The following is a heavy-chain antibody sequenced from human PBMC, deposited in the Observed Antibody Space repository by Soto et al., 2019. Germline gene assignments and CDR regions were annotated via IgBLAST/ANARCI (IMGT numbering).Heavy chain of an antibody. Sequence: SETLSLTCTVSGGSISSYYWSWIRQPPGKGLEWIGYIYYSGSINYNPSLKSRVTISVDTSKNQFSLKLSSVTAADTAVYYCARGHHGSYYYYGMDVWGQGTTVTVSS. CDR3: ARGHHGSYYYYGMDV. D-gene: IGHD3-10*01. CDR1: GGSISSYY. V-gene: IGHV4-59*01. CDR2: IYYSGSI. J-gene: IGHJ6*02.